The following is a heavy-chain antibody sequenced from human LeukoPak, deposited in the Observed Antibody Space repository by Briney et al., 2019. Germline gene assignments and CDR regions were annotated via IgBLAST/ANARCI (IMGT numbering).Heavy chain of an antibody. CDR2: TYTSGST. D-gene: IGHD1-14*01. J-gene: IGHJ3*02. Sequence: SETLSLTCTVSGGSISSYHWSWIRQPAGRGLECIGRTYTSGSTNYNPSLKSRVTMSVDTSKNQFSLNLSSVTAADTAVYYCATVSGSGAFQIWGQGTMVTVSS. CDR3: ATVSGSGAFQI. V-gene: IGHV4-4*07. CDR1: GGSISSYH.